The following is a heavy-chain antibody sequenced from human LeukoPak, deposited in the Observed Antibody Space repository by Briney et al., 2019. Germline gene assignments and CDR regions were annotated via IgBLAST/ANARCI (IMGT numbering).Heavy chain of an antibody. V-gene: IGHV1-46*01. CDR3: ARSGGERHESVGYSSSWPHFDY. Sequence: ASVKVSCKASGYTFTSYYMHWVRQAPGQGLEWMGIINPSGGSTSYAQKFQGRVTMTRDMSTSTVYMELSSLRSEDTAVYYCARSGGERHESVGYSSSWPHFDYWGQGTLVTVSS. CDR2: INPSGGST. CDR1: GYTFTSYY. D-gene: IGHD6-13*01. J-gene: IGHJ4*02.